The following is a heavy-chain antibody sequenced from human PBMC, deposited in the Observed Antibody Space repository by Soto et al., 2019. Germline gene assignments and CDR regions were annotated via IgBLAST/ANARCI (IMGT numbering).Heavy chain of an antibody. CDR2: INTGNGDT. Sequence: GASVKVSCKTSGYTFTNYFMHWVRQAPGQRPEWMGCINTGNGDTKYSQNFQGRLTFGRDTSASSAYMELSSLRSEDTSVYYCAREENVQSHHWGHGTLVTVSS. V-gene: IGHV1-3*04. CDR3: AREENVQSHH. D-gene: IGHD3-10*02. CDR1: GYTFTNYF. J-gene: IGHJ5*02.